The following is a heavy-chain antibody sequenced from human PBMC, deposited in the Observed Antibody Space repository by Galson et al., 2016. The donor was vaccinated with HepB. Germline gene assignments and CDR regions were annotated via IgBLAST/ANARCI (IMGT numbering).Heavy chain of an antibody. CDR2: ISYDVSDK. D-gene: IGHD3-10*01. V-gene: IGHV3-30-3*01. J-gene: IGHJ6*04. Sequence: SLRLSCAASGFTFSDYTMHWVRQAPGKGLEWVAVISYDVSDKYSVDSVKVRITISRDNSKNTLDLPMNSLRAEDTAVYYCARGAAISLVRSPLDVWGKGTSVTVSS. CDR1: GFTFSDYT. CDR3: ARGAAISLVRSPLDV.